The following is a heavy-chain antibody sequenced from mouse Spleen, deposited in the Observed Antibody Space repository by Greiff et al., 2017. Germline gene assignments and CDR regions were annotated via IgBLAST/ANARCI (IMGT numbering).Heavy chain of an antibody. J-gene: IGHJ3*01. CDR1: GFAFSSYD. V-gene: IGHV5-12-1*01. CDR3: ARHGGSWFAY. CDR2: ISSGGGST. Sequence: EVQGVESGGGLVKPGGSLKLSCAASGFAFSSYDMSWVRQTPEKRLEWVAYISSGGGSTYYPDTVKGRFTISRDNAKNTLYLQMSSLKSEDTAMYYCARHGGSWFAYWGQGTLVTVSA.